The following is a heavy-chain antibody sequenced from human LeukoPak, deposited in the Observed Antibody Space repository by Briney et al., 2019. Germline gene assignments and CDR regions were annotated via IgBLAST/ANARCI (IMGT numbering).Heavy chain of an antibody. J-gene: IGHJ4*02. Sequence: SETLSLTCAVYGGSFSLYSWSWIRQPPGKGLEWIGEINHSGSTNYNPSLKSRVTISVDTSKNQFSLKLSSVTAADTAVYYCARGRRYPMIVANFDYWGQGTLVTVSS. CDR2: INHSGST. CDR1: GGSFSLYS. D-gene: IGHD3-22*01. V-gene: IGHV4-34*01. CDR3: ARGRRYPMIVANFDY.